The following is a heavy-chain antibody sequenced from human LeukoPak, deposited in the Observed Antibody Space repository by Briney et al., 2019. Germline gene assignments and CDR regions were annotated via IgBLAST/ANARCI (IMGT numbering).Heavy chain of an antibody. CDR2: ISYDGSNK. CDR3: AKELGSYSTAPGGMDV. D-gene: IGHD6-13*01. Sequence: GGSLRLSCAASGFTFSSYGMHWVRQAPGKGLEWVAVISYDGSNKYYADSVKGRFTISRDNSKNTLYLQMNSLRAEDTAVYYCAKELGSYSTAPGGMDVWGKGTTVTVSS. V-gene: IGHV3-30*18. J-gene: IGHJ6*04. CDR1: GFTFSSYG.